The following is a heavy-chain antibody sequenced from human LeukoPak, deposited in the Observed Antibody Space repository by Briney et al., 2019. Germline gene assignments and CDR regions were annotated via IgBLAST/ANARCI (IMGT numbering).Heavy chain of an antibody. V-gene: IGHV7-4-1*02. CDR2: INTNTGNP. D-gene: IGHD6-13*01. J-gene: IGHJ3*02. CDR1: GYTFTSYA. Sequence: ASVKVSCKASGYTFTSYAMNWVRQAPGQGLEWMGWINTNTGNPTYAQGFTGRFVFSLDTSVSTAYLQISSLKAEDTAVYYCARAATGYSSIIGPWGYAFDIWGQGTMVTVSS. CDR3: ARAATGYSSIIGPWGYAFDI.